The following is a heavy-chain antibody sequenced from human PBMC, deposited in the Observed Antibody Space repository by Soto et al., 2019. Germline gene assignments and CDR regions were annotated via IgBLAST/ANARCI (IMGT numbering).Heavy chain of an antibody. D-gene: IGHD3-10*01. CDR3: ASFGPLQSPPNYFDY. Sequence: PGGSLRLSCAASGFTFSDYYMSWIRQAPGKGLEWVSYISSSGSTIYYADSVKGRFTISRDNAKNSLYLQMNSLRAEDTAVYYCASFGPLQSPPNYFDYWGQGTLVTVSS. CDR2: ISSSGSTI. J-gene: IGHJ4*02. V-gene: IGHV3-11*01. CDR1: GFTFSDYY.